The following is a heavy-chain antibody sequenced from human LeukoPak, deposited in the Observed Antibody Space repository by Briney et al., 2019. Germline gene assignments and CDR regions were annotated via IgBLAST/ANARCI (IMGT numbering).Heavy chain of an antibody. CDR1: GFTFSSYS. Sequence: GGSLRLSCAASGFTFSSYSMNWVRQAPGKGLEWVSSISSSSSYIYYADSVKGRFTISRDNAENSLYLQMNSLRAEDTAVYYCARDNGRYFDWLLEGYYFDYWGQGTLVTVSS. CDR3: ARDNGRYFDWLLEGYYFDY. V-gene: IGHV3-21*01. J-gene: IGHJ4*02. D-gene: IGHD3-9*01. CDR2: ISSSSSYI.